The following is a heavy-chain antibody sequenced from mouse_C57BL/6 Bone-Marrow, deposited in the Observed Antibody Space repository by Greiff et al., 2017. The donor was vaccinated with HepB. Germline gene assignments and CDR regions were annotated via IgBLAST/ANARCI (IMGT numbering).Heavy chain of an antibody. D-gene: IGHD2-3*01. CDR1: GYTFTSYT. J-gene: IGHJ1*03. Sequence: VQLQQSGAELARPGASVKMSCKASGYTFTSYTMHWVKQRPGQCLEWIGYINPSSGYTKYNQKFKDKATLTADKSSSTAYMQLSSLTSEDSAVYYCAREIYDGYYWYFDVWGTGTTVTVSS. CDR2: INPSSGYT. V-gene: IGHV1-4*01. CDR3: AREIYDGYYWYFDV.